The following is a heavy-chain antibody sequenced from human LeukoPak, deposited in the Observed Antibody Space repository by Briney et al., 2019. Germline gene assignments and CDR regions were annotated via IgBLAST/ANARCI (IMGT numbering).Heavy chain of an antibody. CDR1: GFIFSDYY. CDR3: ARVSYGDSGYFDY. V-gene: IGHV3-11*06. J-gene: IGHJ4*02. CDR2: ISSSSSYI. Sequence: EGSLRLSCPASGFIFSDYYMSWIRQAPGKGLEWVSYISSSSSYINYADSVKGRFTISRDNAKNSLYLQMNSLRAEDTAVYYCARVSYGDSGYFDYWGQGTLVTVSS. D-gene: IGHD4-17*01.